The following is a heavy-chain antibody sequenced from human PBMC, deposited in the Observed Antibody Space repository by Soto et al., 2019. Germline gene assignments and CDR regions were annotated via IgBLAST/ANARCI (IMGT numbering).Heavy chain of an antibody. CDR2: INIGGSAA. Sequence: EVQLVESGGGLVQPGGSLRLSCAASGFTFSNYWMHWVRLPPGKGLLWVSRINIGGSAANYAGSVEGRFTVSRDDAKNTLYLEMNSLRGDDTAGYYCGGGTNDWYGIDYWGQGAPVTVSS. V-gene: IGHV3-74*01. CDR1: GFTFSNYW. D-gene: IGHD3-9*01. CDR3: GGGTNDWYGIDY. J-gene: IGHJ4*02.